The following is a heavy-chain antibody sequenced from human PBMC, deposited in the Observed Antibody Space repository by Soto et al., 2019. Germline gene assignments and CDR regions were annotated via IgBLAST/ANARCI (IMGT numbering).Heavy chain of an antibody. CDR1: GGSISSDY. Sequence: HSETLSLTCTVSGGSISSDYWSWIRQPPGKGLEWIGYIYYSGSTNYNPSLKSRVTISVDTSKNQFSLKLSSVTAADTAVYYCARQGSSWSLDYWGQGTLVTVSS. J-gene: IGHJ4*02. CDR3: ARQGSSWSLDY. CDR2: IYYSGST. D-gene: IGHD6-13*01. V-gene: IGHV4-59*08.